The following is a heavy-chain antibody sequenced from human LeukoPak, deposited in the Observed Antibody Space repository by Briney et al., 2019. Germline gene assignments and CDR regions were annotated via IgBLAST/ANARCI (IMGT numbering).Heavy chain of an antibody. V-gene: IGHV1-69*01. Sequence: VXVXCKASXXXXXXYXXSWXXXAXXXXXXXXXXXIPIFGTANYAQKFQGRVTITADESTSTAYMELSSLRSEDTAVYYCARDGDGYSYGYNWFDPWGQGTLVTVSS. D-gene: IGHD5-18*01. CDR1: XXXXXXYX. J-gene: IGHJ5*02. CDR3: ARDGDGYSYGYNWFDP. CDR2: XIPIFGTA.